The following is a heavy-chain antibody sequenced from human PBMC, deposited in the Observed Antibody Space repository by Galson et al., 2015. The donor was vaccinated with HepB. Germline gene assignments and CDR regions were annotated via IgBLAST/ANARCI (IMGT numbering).Heavy chain of an antibody. J-gene: IGHJ4*02. CDR1: GFTFSTYW. CDR2: IKQDGSEK. CDR3: ARDYRYCANAVCYNLHFDC. Sequence: SLRLSCAASGFTFSTYWMTWVRQAPGKGLEWVANIKQDGSEKYYVDSVKGRFTISRDNAKNSLNLQMNSLRAEDTAVYYCARDYRYCANAVCYNLHFDCWGQGTPVTVSS. V-gene: IGHV3-7*01. D-gene: IGHD2-8*01.